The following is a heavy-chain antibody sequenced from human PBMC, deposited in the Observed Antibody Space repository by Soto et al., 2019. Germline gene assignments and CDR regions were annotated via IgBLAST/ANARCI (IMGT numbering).Heavy chain of an antibody. J-gene: IGHJ4*02. D-gene: IGHD6-13*01. CDR1: GGSISSGGYY. CDR3: ARDFGEAAAGTSGLGY. CDR2: IYYSGST. Sequence: NPSETLSLTCTVSGGSISSGGYYWGWIRQHPGKGLEWIGYIYYSGSTYYNPSLKSRVTISVDTSKNQFSLKLSSVTAADTAVYYCARDFGEAAAGTSGLGYWGQGTLVTVSS. V-gene: IGHV4-31*03.